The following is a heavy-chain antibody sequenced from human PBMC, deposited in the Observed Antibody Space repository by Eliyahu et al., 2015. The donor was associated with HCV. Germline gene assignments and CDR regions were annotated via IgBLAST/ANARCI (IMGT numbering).Heavy chain of an antibody. CDR3: ARGRGVAAASNDY. CDR2: INHSGST. J-gene: IGHJ4*02. V-gene: IGHV4-34*01. D-gene: IGHD2-15*01. Sequence: QVQLQQWGAGLLKPSETLSLTCAVYGGSFSGYYWSWIRQPPGKGLEWIGEINHSGSTNYNPSLKSRVTISVDTSKNQFSLKLSPVTAADTAVYYCARGRGVAAASNDYWGQGTLVTVSS. CDR1: GGSFSGYY.